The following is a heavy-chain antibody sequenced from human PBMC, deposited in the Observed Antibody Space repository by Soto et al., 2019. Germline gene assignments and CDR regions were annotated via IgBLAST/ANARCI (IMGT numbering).Heavy chain of an antibody. CDR3: ARDCSSTSCYAYP. CDR2: ISAYNGNT. D-gene: IGHD2-2*01. Sequence: ASVKVSCKASGYTFTSYGISWVRQAPGQGLEWMGWISAYNGNTNYAQKLQGRVTMTTDKSTSTAYMELSSLRSEDTAVYYCARDCSSTSCYAYPWGQGTLVTVSS. J-gene: IGHJ5*02. V-gene: IGHV1-18*01. CDR1: GYTFTSYG.